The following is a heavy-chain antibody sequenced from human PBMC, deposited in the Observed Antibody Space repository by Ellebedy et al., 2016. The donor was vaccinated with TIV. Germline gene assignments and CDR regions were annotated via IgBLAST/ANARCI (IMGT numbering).Heavy chain of an antibody. V-gene: IGHV3-23*01. CDR1: GFTFSIYA. D-gene: IGHD1-26*01. Sequence: PGGSLRLSCAASGFTFSIYAMSWVRQAPGKGLEWVSLISGSGDSTYFADSVKGRFTISRDNSKNTLYLQMNSLRGEDTDVYYCTKWEMRLNYFTDWGRGALVTVSS. J-gene: IGHJ4*02. CDR3: TKWEMRLNYFTD. CDR2: ISGSGDST.